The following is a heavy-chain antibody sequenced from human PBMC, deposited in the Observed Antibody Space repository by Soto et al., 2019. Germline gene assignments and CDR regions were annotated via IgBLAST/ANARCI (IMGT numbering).Heavy chain of an antibody. CDR2: ISGSGGST. Sequence: EVQLLESGGGLVQPGGSLRLSCAASGFTFSSYAMSWVRQAPGKGLEWVSAISGSGGSTFYADSVKGRFTISRDNSKDTLYLQMNSLRAEDTAVYYCAKLESSAYYQSPFDYWGQGTLVTVSS. V-gene: IGHV3-23*01. J-gene: IGHJ4*02. CDR1: GFTFSSYA. D-gene: IGHD3-22*01. CDR3: AKLESSAYYQSPFDY.